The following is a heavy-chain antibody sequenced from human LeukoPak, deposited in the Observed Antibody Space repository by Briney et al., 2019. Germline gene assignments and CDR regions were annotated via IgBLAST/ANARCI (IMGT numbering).Heavy chain of an antibody. CDR3: ARESVLEVL. CDR2: IYYSGST. V-gene: IGHV4-59*01. Sequence: SETLSLSCTVSGGSISSYYWSWSRQPPGKGLEWIGYIYYSGSTNYNPSLKSRVTISVDTSKNQFSLKLSSVTAADTAVYYCARESVLEVLWGQGTLVTVSS. CDR1: GGSISSYY. J-gene: IGHJ4*02.